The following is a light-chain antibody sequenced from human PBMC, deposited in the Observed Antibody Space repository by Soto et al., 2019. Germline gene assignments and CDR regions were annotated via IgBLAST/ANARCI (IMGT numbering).Light chain of an antibody. CDR3: QSYHRRLSIWV. J-gene: IGLJ3*02. CDR1: PSNIGAGYA. V-gene: IGLV1-40*01. CDR2: GNN. Sequence: QSVLTQPPSVSGAPGQRVIISCTGSPSNIGAGYAVHWYRRLPGTAPKLLISGNNNRPSGIPDRFSGSKSGTSASLAIAGLQAEYEAEYYCQSYHRRLSIWVFGGVTKLTVL.